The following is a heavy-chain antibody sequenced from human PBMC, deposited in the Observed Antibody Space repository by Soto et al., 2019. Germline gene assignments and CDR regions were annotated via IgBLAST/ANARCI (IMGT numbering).Heavy chain of an antibody. CDR1: GGTFSSYA. J-gene: IGHJ5*02. D-gene: IGHD3-3*01. V-gene: IGHV1-69*13. Sequence: GASVKVSCKASGGTFSSYAISWVRQAPGQGLEWMGGIIPIFGTANYAQKFQGRVTITADESTSTAYMELSSLRSEDTAVYYRARDSSYDFWSGYYTVPPMDWFDPWGQGTLVTVSS. CDR3: ARDSSYDFWSGYYTVPPMDWFDP. CDR2: IIPIFGTA.